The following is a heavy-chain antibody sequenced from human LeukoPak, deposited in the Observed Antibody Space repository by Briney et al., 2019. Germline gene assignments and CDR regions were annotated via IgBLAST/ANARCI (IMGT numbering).Heavy chain of an antibody. J-gene: IGHJ4*02. CDR3: ARVHGDPRFPGHFDY. D-gene: IGHD4-17*01. Sequence: PGGSLRLSCAASGFTFSDYYMSWVRQAPGKGLEWVSVIYSGGSTYYADSVKGRFTISRDNSKNTLYLQMNSLRAEDTAVYYCARVHGDPRFPGHFDYWGQGTLVTVSS. CDR1: GFTFSDYY. CDR2: IYSGGST. V-gene: IGHV3-66*01.